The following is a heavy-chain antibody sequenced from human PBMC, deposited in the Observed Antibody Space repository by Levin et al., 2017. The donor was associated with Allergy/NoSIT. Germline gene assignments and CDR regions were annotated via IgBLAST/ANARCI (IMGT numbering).Heavy chain of an antibody. Sequence: LSLTCAASGFTFRNNWMHWVRQVPRQGLVWVARINSDGGSAYYADLVKGRFTVLRDNAKNTLYSQMNSLRGEDTAVYYGAGDGSGLRLVSGWFDARGEGALVTVS. V-gene: IGHV3-74*01. D-gene: IGHD3-3*01. CDR1: GFTFRNNW. J-gene: IGHJ5*02. CDR3: AGDGSGLRLVSGWFDA. CDR2: INSDGGSA.